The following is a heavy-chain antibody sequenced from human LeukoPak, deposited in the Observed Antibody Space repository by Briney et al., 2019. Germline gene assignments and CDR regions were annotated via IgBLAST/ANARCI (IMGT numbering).Heavy chain of an antibody. CDR1: GGSISSYY. Sequence: KPSETLSLTCTVSGGSISSYYWSWIRQPPGKGLEWIGYIYYSGSTNYNPSLKSRVTISVDTSKNQFSLKLNSVTAADTAVYYCAKSNGYGLVDIWGQGTMDTASS. V-gene: IGHV4-59*12. CDR3: AKSNGYGLVDI. CDR2: IYYSGST. J-gene: IGHJ3*02. D-gene: IGHD3-10*01.